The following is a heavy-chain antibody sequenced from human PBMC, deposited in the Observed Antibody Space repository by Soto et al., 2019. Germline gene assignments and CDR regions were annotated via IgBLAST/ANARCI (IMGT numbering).Heavy chain of an antibody. Sequence: EVQLSESGGGLIQPGRSLRLSCEASGFTFSDFAMSWVRQPPGQGLEWVSTLSNSGDRTYYADSLKGRFTVSRDNSKNTLFLQMTSLRAEDTAVYYCAKTPHRYTGAWAVWGQGTLVTVSS. D-gene: IGHD6-19*01. CDR2: LSNSGDRT. CDR1: GFTFSDFA. V-gene: IGHV3-23*01. J-gene: IGHJ4*02. CDR3: AKTPHRYTGAWAV.